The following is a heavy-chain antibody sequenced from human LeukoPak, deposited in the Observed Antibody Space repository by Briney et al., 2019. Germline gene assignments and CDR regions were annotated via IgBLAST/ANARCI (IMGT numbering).Heavy chain of an antibody. J-gene: IGHJ6*03. CDR1: GLTFSSYW. Sequence: GGSLRLSCAASGLTFSSYWMHWVRQAPGKGLVWVSRINSDGSSTSYADSVKGRFTISRDKAKNTLYLQMNSLRAEDTAVYYCARGAFEYSSSDYYMDVWGKGTTVTVSS. CDR3: ARGAFEYSSSDYYMDV. V-gene: IGHV3-74*01. CDR2: INSDGSST. D-gene: IGHD6-6*01.